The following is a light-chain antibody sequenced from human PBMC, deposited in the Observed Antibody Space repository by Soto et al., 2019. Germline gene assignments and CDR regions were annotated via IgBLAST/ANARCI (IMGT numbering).Light chain of an antibody. CDR2: NNN. Sequence: QSVLTQPPSASRTPGQRVTISCSGGSSNIGTNAVNWYQQLPGTAPKLLIYNNNQRPSGVPDRFSGSKSGTSASLAISGLQSEDEADYYCAAWDDSLNGYVFGTGTKLTVL. J-gene: IGLJ1*01. V-gene: IGLV1-44*01. CDR1: SSNIGTNA. CDR3: AAWDDSLNGYV.